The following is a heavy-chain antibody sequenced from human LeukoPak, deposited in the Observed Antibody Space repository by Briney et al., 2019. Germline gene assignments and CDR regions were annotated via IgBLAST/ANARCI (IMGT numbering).Heavy chain of an antibody. CDR3: ARDLTGIMGDGTQYFQD. J-gene: IGHJ1*01. V-gene: IGHV1-69*13. D-gene: IGHD1-26*01. Sequence: GASVKVSCKASGYTFTRYAISWVRQAPGQGLEWLEGITPIVGTPNYAEKFQDRVTITADESTTTAYMELSSLRSEDSAVYYCARDLTGIMGDGTQYFQDWGQGTLVTVSS. CDR1: GYTFTRYA. CDR2: ITPIVGTP.